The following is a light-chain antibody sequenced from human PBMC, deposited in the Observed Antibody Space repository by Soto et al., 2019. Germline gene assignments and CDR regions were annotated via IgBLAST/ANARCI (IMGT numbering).Light chain of an antibody. CDR1: QRGSGYY. CDR2: GAS. CDR3: QQFASSPKT. V-gene: IGKV3-20*01. Sequence: LTQSACTLSLTQGEAATLAGRARQRGSGYYLAWYQSKPGQAPRLLIHGASNRATGVPYRFSGSGSGTDFTLTIGRLEPEDFAMYYCQQFASSPKTFGQGTKVDIK. J-gene: IGKJ1*01.